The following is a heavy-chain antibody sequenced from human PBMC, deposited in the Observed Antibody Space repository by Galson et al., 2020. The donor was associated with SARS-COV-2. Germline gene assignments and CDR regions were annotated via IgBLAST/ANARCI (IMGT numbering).Heavy chain of an antibody. CDR3: ARDGGYCSSTSCHEY. J-gene: IGHJ4*02. V-gene: IGHV3-11*04. Sequence: SCAASGFTFSDYYTNWVRQAPGKGLEWVSSISSSCTISYADSLKGRFTISRDNAKNSLYLQMNSLRAEDTAVYYCARDGGYCSSTSCHEYWGQGTLVTVSS. CDR2: ISSSCTI. CDR1: GFTFSDYY. D-gene: IGHD2-2*01.